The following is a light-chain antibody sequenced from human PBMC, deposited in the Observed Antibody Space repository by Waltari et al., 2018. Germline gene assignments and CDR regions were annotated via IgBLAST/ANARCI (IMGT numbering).Light chain of an antibody. V-gene: IGLV1-40*01. Sequence: QSVLTQPPSVSGAPGQRVTISCTGSSSNIGAGYDVHWYHQFPGTAPKLLIYGNSNRPSGGPERFSGAKSGTSASLAITGLQPEDETDYYCQSYDSSLSGWVFGGGTRLTVL. CDR2: GNS. CDR1: SSNIGAGYD. CDR3: QSYDSSLSGWV. J-gene: IGLJ3*02.